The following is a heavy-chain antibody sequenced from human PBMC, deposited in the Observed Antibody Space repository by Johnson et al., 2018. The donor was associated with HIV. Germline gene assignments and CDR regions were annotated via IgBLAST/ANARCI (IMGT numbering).Heavy chain of an antibody. Sequence: QVQLVESGGGVVQPGRSLRLSCAASEFTFSAHDMHWVRQAPGKGLEWVACVSYDGSSKYYAASVKGRFIISRDNSKNTLFLQMNRLRAEDTAVYYCAREWLYGFDIWGQGTMVTVSS. CDR3: AREWLYGFDI. CDR2: VSYDGSSK. J-gene: IGHJ3*02. D-gene: IGHD5-24*01. V-gene: IGHV3-30-3*01. CDR1: EFTFSAHD.